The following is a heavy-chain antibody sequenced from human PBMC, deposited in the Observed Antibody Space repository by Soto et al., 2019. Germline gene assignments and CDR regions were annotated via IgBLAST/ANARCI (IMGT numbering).Heavy chain of an antibody. CDR1: GGTFSNYA. CDR2: IIPILGTV. CDR3: ARGPPDDSSSYSPLYYFYGMDV. V-gene: IGHV1-69*12. Sequence: QVQLVQSGAEVKKPGSSVKVSCKASGGTFSNYAISWVRQAPGQGLEWMGGIIPILGTVNYAQKFQGRVTITADESTSTAYMELRSLRSEDTAVYYCARGPPDDSSSYSPLYYFYGMDVWGQVTTVTVSS. D-gene: IGHD3-22*01. J-gene: IGHJ6*02.